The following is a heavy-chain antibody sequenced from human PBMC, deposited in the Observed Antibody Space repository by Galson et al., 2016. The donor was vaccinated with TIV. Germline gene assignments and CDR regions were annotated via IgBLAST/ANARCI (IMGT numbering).Heavy chain of an antibody. V-gene: IGHV3-30*18. J-gene: IGHJ4*02. CDR3: AKDPRIFGDYLFAYFDY. CDR2: IINDGTDK. CDR1: GFSFSDYG. Sequence: SLRLSCAASGFSFSDYGMHWVRQAPGKGLEWVADIINDGTDKYYADSVKGRFTISRDNSKNTVYLQLNSLRVEDTAVYYCAKDPRIFGDYLFAYFDYWGQGTLVCVSS. D-gene: IGHD4-17*01.